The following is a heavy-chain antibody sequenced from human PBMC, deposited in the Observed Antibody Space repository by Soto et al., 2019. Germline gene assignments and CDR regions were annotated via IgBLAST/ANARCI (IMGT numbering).Heavy chain of an antibody. V-gene: IGHV3-13*01. CDR3: ARGSYSGYDWGGEFDY. CDR1: GFTFSSYD. Sequence: EVQLVESGGGLVQPGGSLRLSCAASGFTFSSYDMHWVRKATGKGLEWVSAIGTAGDTYYPGSVKGRFTISRENAKNSLYLQMNSLRAGDTAVYYCARGSYSGYDWGGEFDYWGQGTLVTVSS. D-gene: IGHD5-12*01. J-gene: IGHJ4*02. CDR2: IGTAGDT.